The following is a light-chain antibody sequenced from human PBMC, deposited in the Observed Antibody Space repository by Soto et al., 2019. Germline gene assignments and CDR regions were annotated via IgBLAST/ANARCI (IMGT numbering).Light chain of an antibody. CDR1: QSVSSY. V-gene: IGKV3-11*01. J-gene: IGKJ3*01. CDR2: DAS. CDR3: QQRSNWLFT. Sequence: EIVLTQSPATLSLSPGARATLSCRASQSVSSYLAWYQQKPGQAPRLLIYDASNRATGIQARFSCSGSGTDFTLTISSLGPEDFAVYYCQQRSNWLFTFGPGTKVDIK.